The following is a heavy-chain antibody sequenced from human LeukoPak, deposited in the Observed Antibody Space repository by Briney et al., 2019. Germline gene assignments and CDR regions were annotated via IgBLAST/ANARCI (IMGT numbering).Heavy chain of an antibody. J-gene: IGHJ6*02. V-gene: IGHV4-59*01. CDR2: IYYSGSST. D-gene: IGHD3-10*01. CDR3: ARTSRHYYGSGTNLTPWPAGMDV. Sequence: SETLSLTCTVSGGSMSGFFWTWIRQPPGKELEWIGSIYYSGSSTKYNPSLKSRVTVSVDTSKSQFFLKLNSATAADTAVYFCARTSRHYYGSGTNLTPWPAGMDVWGQGTAVTVSS. CDR1: GGSMSGFF.